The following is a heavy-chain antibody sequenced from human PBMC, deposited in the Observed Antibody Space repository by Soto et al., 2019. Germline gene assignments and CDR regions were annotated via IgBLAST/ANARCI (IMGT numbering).Heavy chain of an antibody. D-gene: IGHD3-22*01. CDR1: GFTLSRHT. CDR3: VRDYYDTSGYPNTFDM. V-gene: IGHV3-21*01. Sequence: GSLRLSCXASGFTLSRHTMNWVRQAPGKGLEWVSFIGSRTSDIYYADSVKGRFTISRDNAKNSLYLDLTRLRAEDTAVYFCVRDYYDTSGYPNTFDMWGQGTMVTVSS. CDR2: IGSRTSDI. J-gene: IGHJ3*02.